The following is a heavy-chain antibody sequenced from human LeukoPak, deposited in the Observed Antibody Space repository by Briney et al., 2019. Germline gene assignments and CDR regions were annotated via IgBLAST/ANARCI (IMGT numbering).Heavy chain of an antibody. D-gene: IGHD5-12*01. V-gene: IGHV3-30*03. CDR2: LSDDGSNK. CDR3: ARDQDSGYDS. J-gene: IGHJ5*02. Sequence: SGGSLRLSCAVSGFTFSTYGIHWVRRAPGKGLEWVASLSDDGSNKKFADSVKGRFTISRDNAKNSLYLQMNSLRAEDTAAYYCARDQDSGYDSWGQGTLVTVSS. CDR1: GFTFSTYG.